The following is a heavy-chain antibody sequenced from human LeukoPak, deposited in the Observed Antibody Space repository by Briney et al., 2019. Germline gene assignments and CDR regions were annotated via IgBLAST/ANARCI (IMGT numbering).Heavy chain of an antibody. CDR2: VYYTGRT. J-gene: IGHJ4*02. D-gene: IGHD3-10*01. V-gene: IGHV4-59*01. CDR1: GGSMTGYY. CDR3: TRITIHGNSDF. Sequence: SETLSLTCTVSGGSMTGYYWSWIRQSPGKGLEWIAYVYYTGRTKYNPSLESRVTISVDTSNNQFSLKMFSVTAADTAVYFCTRITIHGNSDFWGQGTLATVSS.